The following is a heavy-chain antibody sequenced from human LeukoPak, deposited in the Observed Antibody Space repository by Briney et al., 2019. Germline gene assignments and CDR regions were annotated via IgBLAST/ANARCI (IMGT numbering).Heavy chain of an antibody. Sequence: TTSETLSLTCTVSGDSITNDNWWSWVRQPPGKGLEWIGEIYHSGGTNYNPSLKSRVTISVDTSKNQFSLKLSSVTAADTAVYYCARAKRVLRFLEWLTPFDYWGQGTLVTVSS. J-gene: IGHJ4*02. CDR1: GDSITNDNW. D-gene: IGHD3-3*01. CDR3: ARAKRVLRFLEWLTPFDY. CDR2: IYHSGGT. V-gene: IGHV4-4*02.